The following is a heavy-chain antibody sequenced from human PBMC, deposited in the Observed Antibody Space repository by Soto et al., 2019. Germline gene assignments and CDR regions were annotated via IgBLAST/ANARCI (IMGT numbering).Heavy chain of an antibody. D-gene: IGHD3-16*01. J-gene: IGHJ5*02. CDR3: ASELRLGKKRTLYSLDS. Sequence: SETLSLTCTVSGGSISSYYWSWIRQPPGKGLEWIGYIYYSGSTNYNPSLKSRVTISVDTSKNQFSLKLSSVTAADTAVYYFASELRLGKKRTLYSLDSWGKGPLVP. CDR2: IYYSGST. CDR1: GGSISSYY. V-gene: IGHV4-59*01.